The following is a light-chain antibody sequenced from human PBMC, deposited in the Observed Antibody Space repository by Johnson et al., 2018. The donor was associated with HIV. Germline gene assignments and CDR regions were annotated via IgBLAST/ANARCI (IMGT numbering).Light chain of an antibody. CDR2: ENT. CDR1: SSNIGNNY. V-gene: IGLV1-51*02. CDR3: GTWDRSLSAGGV. Sequence: QSVLTQPPSVSAAPGQKVTISCSGSSSNIGNNYVSWYQHLPGTAPKLLIYENTKRPSGIPDRFSGSKSGTSATLGITGLQTGDEAEYYCGTWDRSLSAGGVFVTGTKVTGL. J-gene: IGLJ1*01.